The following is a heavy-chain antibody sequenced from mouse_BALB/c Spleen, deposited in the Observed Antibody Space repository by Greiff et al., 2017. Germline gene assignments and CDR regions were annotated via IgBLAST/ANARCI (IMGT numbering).Heavy chain of an antibody. V-gene: IGHV5-6-5*01. J-gene: IGHJ3*01. Sequence: EVKLVESGGGLVKPGGSLKLSCAASGFTFSSYAMSWVRQTPEKRLAWVASISSGGSTYYPDSVKGRFTISRDNARNILYLQMSSLRSEDTAMYYCARVTMITLFAYWGQGTLVTVSA. CDR2: ISSGGST. D-gene: IGHD2-4*01. CDR1: GFTFSSYA. CDR3: ARVTMITLFAY.